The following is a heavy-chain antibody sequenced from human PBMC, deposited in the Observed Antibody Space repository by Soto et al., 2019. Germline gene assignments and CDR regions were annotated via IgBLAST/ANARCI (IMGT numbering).Heavy chain of an antibody. V-gene: IGHV3-53*01. D-gene: IGHD2-15*01. CDR2: IYSGGST. CDR1: GFTVSSNY. J-gene: IGHJ4*02. Sequence: GGSLRLSCAASGFTVSSNYMSWVRQAPGKGLEWVSVIYSGGSTYYADSVKGRFTISRDNSKNTLYLQMNSLRAEDTAVYYCAGARGGKTKYYFDYWGQGTLVTVST. CDR3: AGARGGKTKYYFDY.